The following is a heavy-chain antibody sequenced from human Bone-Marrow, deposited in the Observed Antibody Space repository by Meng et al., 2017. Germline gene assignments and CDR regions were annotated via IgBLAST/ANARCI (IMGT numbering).Heavy chain of an antibody. CDR1: GFTFSAYW. V-gene: IGHV3-49*04. CDR3: TRGGHMVRGIVAAFDI. J-gene: IGHJ3*02. D-gene: IGHD3-10*01. CDR2: IRSKAYGGTT. Sequence: GESLKISCAASGFTFSAYWMNWVRQAPGKGLEWVGFIRSKAYGGTTEYAASVKGIFTISRNDSKSITYLQMNSLKTEDTAVYYCTRGGHMVRGIVAAFDIWGQGTMVTVSS.